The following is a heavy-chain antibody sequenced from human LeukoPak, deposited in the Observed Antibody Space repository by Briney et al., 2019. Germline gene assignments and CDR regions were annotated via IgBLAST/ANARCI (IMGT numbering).Heavy chain of an antibody. J-gene: IGHJ5*02. CDR1: GGSFSGYY. V-gene: IGHV4-34*01. CDR2: INHSGST. D-gene: IGHD3-3*01. Sequence: SETLSLTCAVYGGSFSGYYWSWIRQPPGKGLEWIGEINHSGSTNYNPSLKSRVTISVDTSKNQFSLKLSSVTAADTAVYYCATERASLYDFWSGLRTNGSCGPETLVTASS. CDR3: ATERASLYDFWSGLRTNGS.